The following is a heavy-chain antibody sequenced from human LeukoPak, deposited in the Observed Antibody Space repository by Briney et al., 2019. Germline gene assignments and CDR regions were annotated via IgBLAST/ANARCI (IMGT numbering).Heavy chain of an antibody. J-gene: IGHJ5*02. Sequence: PGESLKISCKGSGYSFTSYWIGWVRQMPGKGLEWMGIIYPGDSDTRYSPSFQGQVTISADKSISTAYLQWSSLKASDTAMYYCARVRVAAANNNWFDPWGQGTLVTVSS. V-gene: IGHV5-51*01. CDR1: GYSFTSYW. CDR2: IYPGDSDT. CDR3: ARVRVAAANNNWFDP. D-gene: IGHD6-13*01.